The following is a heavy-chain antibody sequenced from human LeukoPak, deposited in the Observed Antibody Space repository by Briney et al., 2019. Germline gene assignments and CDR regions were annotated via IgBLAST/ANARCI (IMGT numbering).Heavy chain of an antibody. Sequence: GASVKVSCKPSGDTFTGYYIHGVRQAPGQGLEWMGGMKPNSGGTNYEQKFKGRVTMTRDTPISTAYLELSRLRSDDTAVYYCARESEQWLVRGIGYWGQGTLVTVSS. V-gene: IGHV1-2*02. CDR2: MKPNSGGT. D-gene: IGHD6-19*01. CDR1: GDTFTGYY. J-gene: IGHJ4*02. CDR3: ARESEQWLVRGIGY.